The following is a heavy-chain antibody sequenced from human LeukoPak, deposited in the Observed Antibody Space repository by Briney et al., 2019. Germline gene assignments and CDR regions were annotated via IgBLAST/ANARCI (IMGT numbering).Heavy chain of an antibody. D-gene: IGHD7-27*01. CDR1: GDSISSNY. V-gene: IGHV4-34*01. CDR2: INHSGST. CDR3: ATRKLGNDY. Sequence: SETLSLTCTVSGDSISSNYWSWIRQPPGKGLEWIGEINHSGSTNYNPSLKSRVTISADTSKNQFSLKLYSVTAADTAVYYCATRKLGNDYWGQGTLVTVSS. J-gene: IGHJ4*02.